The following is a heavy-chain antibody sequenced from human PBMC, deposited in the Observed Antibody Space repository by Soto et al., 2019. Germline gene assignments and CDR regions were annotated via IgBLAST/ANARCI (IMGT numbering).Heavy chain of an antibody. CDR1: GGSVSSGSYY. CDR3: ARAVYYYASSGYYFNY. CDR2: IYYGGST. Sequence: ASETLSLTCTVSGGSVSSGSYYWSWIRQPPGKGLEWIGYIYYGGSTNYNPSLKSRVTISVDTSKNQFSLKLSSVTAADTAVYYCARAVYYYASSGYYFNYWGQGTLVTVSS. V-gene: IGHV4-61*01. J-gene: IGHJ4*02. D-gene: IGHD3-22*01.